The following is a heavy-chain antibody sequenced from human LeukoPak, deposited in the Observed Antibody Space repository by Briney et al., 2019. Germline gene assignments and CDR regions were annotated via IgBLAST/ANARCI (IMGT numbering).Heavy chain of an antibody. J-gene: IGHJ4*02. CDR1: GFTFSSYS. CDR2: ISSSSSYI. CDR3: ARVRRIAARAHYFDY. Sequence: KPGGSLRLSCAASGFTFSSYSMNWVRQAPGKGLEWVSSISSSSSYIYYADSVKGRFTISRDNARNSLYLQMHSLRAEDTAVYYCARVRRIAARAHYFDYWGQGTLVTVSS. D-gene: IGHD6-6*01. V-gene: IGHV3-21*01.